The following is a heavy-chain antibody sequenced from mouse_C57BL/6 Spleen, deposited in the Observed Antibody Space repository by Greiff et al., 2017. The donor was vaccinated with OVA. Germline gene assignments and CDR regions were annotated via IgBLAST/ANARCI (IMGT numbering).Heavy chain of an antibody. D-gene: IGHD1-1*01. CDR2: IDPSDSET. J-gene: IGHJ3*01. V-gene: IGHV1-52*01. CDR1: GYTFTSYW. Sequence: VQLQQPGAELVRPGSSVKLSCKASGYTFTSYWMHWVKQRPIQGLEWIGNIDPSDSETHYNQKFKDKATLTVDKSSSTAYMQLSSLTSEDSAVYYCARVNYGSSYGWFAYWGQGTLVTVSA. CDR3: ARVNYGSSYGWFAY.